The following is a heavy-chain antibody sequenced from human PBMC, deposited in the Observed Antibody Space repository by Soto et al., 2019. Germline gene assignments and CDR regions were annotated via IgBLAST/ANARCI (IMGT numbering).Heavy chain of an antibody. D-gene: IGHD1-26*01. CDR2: IYWNDDK. Sequence: QITLKESGPTLVKPTQTLTLTCTFSGFSLSTSGVGVGWIRQPPGKALEWLALIYWNDDKRYSPSLKSRLTITKDTSKNQVVLTMTNMDPVDTATYYCARYFYLGVYFDYWGQGTLVTVSS. CDR3: ARYFYLGVYFDY. V-gene: IGHV2-5*01. CDR1: GFSLSTSGVG. J-gene: IGHJ4*02.